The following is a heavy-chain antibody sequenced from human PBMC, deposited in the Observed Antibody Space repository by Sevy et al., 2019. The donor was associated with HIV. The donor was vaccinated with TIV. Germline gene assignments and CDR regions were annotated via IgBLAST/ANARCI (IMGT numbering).Heavy chain of an antibody. J-gene: IGHJ4*02. CDR2: INGDGSST. CDR1: GLTFSSYW. D-gene: IGHD5-18*01. CDR3: ARDSLSWIQSLDN. Sequence: GGSLRLSCAASGLTFSSYWMHWVRQAPGKGLVWVSRINGDGSSTSYADSVKGRFTISRDNAKNTLYLQMTSLRAEDTAVYYCARDSLSWIQSLDNWGQGTLVTVSS. V-gene: IGHV3-74*01.